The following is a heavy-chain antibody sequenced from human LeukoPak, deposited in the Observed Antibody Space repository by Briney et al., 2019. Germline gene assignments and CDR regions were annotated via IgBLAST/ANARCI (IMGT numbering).Heavy chain of an antibody. CDR2: IYTSGST. CDR3: ARSGGHYDFWSGYHPFDY. V-gene: IGHV4-4*07. CDR1: VGSISSYY. Sequence: SETLSLTCTVSVGSISSYYWSWIRQPAGKGLEWIGRIYTSGSTNYNPSLKSRVTMSVDTSKNQFSLKLSSVTAADTAVYYCARSGGHYDFWSGYHPFDYWGQGTLVTVSS. D-gene: IGHD3-3*01. J-gene: IGHJ4*02.